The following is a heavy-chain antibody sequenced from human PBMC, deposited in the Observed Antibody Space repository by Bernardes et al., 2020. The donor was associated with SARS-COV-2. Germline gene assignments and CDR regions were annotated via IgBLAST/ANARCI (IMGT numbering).Heavy chain of an antibody. CDR3: ARGENYYGSGSYDYYYNGMDV. D-gene: IGHD3-10*01. V-gene: IGHV1-18*01. CDR2: ISAYNGNT. Sequence: ASVKVSCKASGYTFTSYGISWVRQAPGQGLEWMGWISAYNGNTNYPQKLQGRVTMTTDTSTSTAYMELRRLRSDDTAVYYCARGENYYGSGSYDYYYNGMDVWGQGTTVTVSS. J-gene: IGHJ6*02. CDR1: GYTFTSYG.